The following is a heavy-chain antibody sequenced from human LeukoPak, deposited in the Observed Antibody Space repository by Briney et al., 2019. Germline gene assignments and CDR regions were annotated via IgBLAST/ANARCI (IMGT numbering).Heavy chain of an antibody. V-gene: IGHV3-11*01. CDR1: GFTISDYY. J-gene: IGHJ6*03. CDR2: ISSSGSTI. D-gene: IGHD2-15*01. Sequence: PGGSLRLSCAASGFTISDYYMSWIRQAPGKGLEWVSYISSSGSTINYAESVEGRFTISRDNAKNSLFLQMNSLRAEDTAVYYCARVLRYCSGGNCYSGGLGYMDVWGKGTTVTISS. CDR3: ARVLRYCSGGNCYSGGLGYMDV.